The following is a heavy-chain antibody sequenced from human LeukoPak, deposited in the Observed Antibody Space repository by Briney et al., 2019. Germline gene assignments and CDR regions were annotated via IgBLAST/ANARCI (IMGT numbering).Heavy chain of an antibody. CDR1: GFTFSSYG. CDR2: ISGSGGST. CDR3: AKDNTPYYYDSSGYYPH. V-gene: IGHV3-23*01. J-gene: IGHJ4*02. D-gene: IGHD3-22*01. Sequence: PGGSLRLSCAASGFTFSSYGMSWVRQAPGKGLEWVSAISGSGGSTYYADSVKGRFTISRDNSKNTLYPQMNSLRAEDTAVYYCAKDNTPYYYDSSGYYPHWGQGTLVTVSS.